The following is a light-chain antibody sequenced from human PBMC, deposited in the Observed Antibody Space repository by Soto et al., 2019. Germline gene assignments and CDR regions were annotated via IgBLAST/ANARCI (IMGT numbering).Light chain of an antibody. Sequence: MVLARSLVTLNLSPGERATLSCRSSQSVSSSYLAWYQQKPGQAPRLLIYGASSRATGIPDRFSGSGSGTDFTLTISRLEPEDFAVYYCQQYGSSSITFGQGTRLEIK. V-gene: IGKV3-20*01. CDR2: GAS. CDR3: QQYGSSSIT. CDR1: QSVSSSY. J-gene: IGKJ5*01.